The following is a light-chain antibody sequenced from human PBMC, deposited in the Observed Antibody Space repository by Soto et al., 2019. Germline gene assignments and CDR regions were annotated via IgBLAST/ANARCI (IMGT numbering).Light chain of an antibody. Sequence: DVQMTQSPSSLSASVGDRVTITCRASQGIAPYLAWFQQKPGKVPKLLTYAASTLQSGVPSRFSGSGSGTDFTLTISSLQPEDVATYYCHKYNSAPLTFGGGTKV. CDR3: HKYNSAPLT. V-gene: IGKV1-27*01. CDR2: AAS. CDR1: QGIAPY. J-gene: IGKJ4*01.